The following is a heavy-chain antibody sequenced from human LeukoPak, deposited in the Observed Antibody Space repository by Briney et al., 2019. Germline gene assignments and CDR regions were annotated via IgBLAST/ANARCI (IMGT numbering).Heavy chain of an antibody. CDR2: ISSSGSSI. J-gene: IGHJ6*03. CDR3: AELGITMNGRV. V-gene: IGHV3-48*03. CDR1: GFAFSGYA. D-gene: IGHD3-22*01. Sequence: PGGSLRLSCEASGFAFSGYAMNWVRQAPGKGLEWVSYISSSGSSIYYADYVKGRFTISRDNATNSLYLQMNSLRAEDTAVYYCAELGITMNGRVWGKRTTV.